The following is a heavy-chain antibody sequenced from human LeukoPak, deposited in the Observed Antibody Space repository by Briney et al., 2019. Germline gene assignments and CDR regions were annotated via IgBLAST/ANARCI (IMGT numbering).Heavy chain of an antibody. V-gene: IGHV1-46*01. J-gene: IGHJ4*02. CDR1: GYTFTSYY. Sequence: ASVKVSCKASGYTFTSYYMHWVRQAPGQGLEWMGIINPSGGSTSYAQKFQGRVTMTRDTSTSTVYMELGSLRSEDTAVYYCARDRVKYYYDSSGYLDYWGQGTLVTVSS. CDR2: INPSGGST. CDR3: ARDRVKYYYDSSGYLDY. D-gene: IGHD3-22*01.